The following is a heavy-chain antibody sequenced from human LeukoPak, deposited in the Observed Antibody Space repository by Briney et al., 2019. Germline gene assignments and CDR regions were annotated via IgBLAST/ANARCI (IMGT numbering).Heavy chain of an antibody. CDR3: ARGGWSRGWFDP. Sequence: PGGSLRLSCVTSGFVFRRYTMNWVRQAPGKGLEWISYITMSGSVIQYSSSVKGRFTTSRDNARNSLYLQMNSLRADDTAVYYCARGGWSRGWFDPWGQGTLVTVSS. CDR1: GFVFRRYT. CDR2: ITMSGSVI. D-gene: IGHD6-19*01. J-gene: IGHJ5*02. V-gene: IGHV3-48*01.